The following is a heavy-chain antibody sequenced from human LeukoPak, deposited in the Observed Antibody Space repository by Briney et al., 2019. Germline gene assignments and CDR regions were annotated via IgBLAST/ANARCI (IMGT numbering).Heavy chain of an antibody. D-gene: IGHD6-6*01. CDR1: GGSISSSSYY. J-gene: IGHJ5*02. Sequence: SETLSLTCTVSGGSISSSSYYWGWIRQPPGKGLEWIGSIYYSGSTYYNPSLKSRVTISVDTSKNQFSLKLSSVTAADTAVYYCARHDRIISIAARPAWFDPWGQGTLVTVSS. CDR3: ARHDRIISIAARPAWFDP. V-gene: IGHV4-39*01. CDR2: IYYSGST.